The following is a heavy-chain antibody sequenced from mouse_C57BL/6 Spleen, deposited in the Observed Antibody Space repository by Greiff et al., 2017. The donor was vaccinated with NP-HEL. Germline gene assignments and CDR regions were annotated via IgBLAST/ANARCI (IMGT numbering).Heavy chain of an antibody. V-gene: IGHV2-9-1*01. J-gene: IGHJ1*03. CDR3: ARNPPITTVVAPYWYFDV. CDR1: GFSLTSYA. D-gene: IGHD1-1*01. CDR2: IWTGGGT. Sequence: VQLKESGPGLVAPSQSLSITCTVSGFSLTSYAISWVRQPPGKGLEWLGVIWTGGGTNYNSALKSRLSISKDNSKSQVFLKMNSLQTDDTARYYCARNPPITTVVAPYWYFDVWGTGTTVTVSS.